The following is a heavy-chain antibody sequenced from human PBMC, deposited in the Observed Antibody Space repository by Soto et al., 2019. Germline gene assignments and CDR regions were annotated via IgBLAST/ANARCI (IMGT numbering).Heavy chain of an antibody. CDR3: ARDRGGYEPYREMETNDY. CDR2: ISAYNGNT. CDR1: GYTFTSYG. Sequence: GASVKVSCKASGYTFTSYGISWVRQAPGQGLEWMGWISAYNGNTNYAQRLQGRVTMTTDTSTSTAYMELRSLRSDDTAVYYCARDRGGYEPYREMETNDYWGQGTLVTVPQ. D-gene: IGHD5-12*01. J-gene: IGHJ4*02. V-gene: IGHV1-18*01.